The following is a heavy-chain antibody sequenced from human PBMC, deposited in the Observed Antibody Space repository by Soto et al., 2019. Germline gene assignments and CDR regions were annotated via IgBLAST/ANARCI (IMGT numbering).Heavy chain of an antibody. J-gene: IGHJ4*02. CDR1: GFTFSSYS. V-gene: IGHV3-48*01. D-gene: IGHD3-22*01. CDR2: ITTTGSTI. Sequence: PGGSLRLSCAASGFTFSSYSMNWVRQAPGKGLEWISYITTTGSTIYYADSVKGRFTISRDNSKNTLYLQMNSLRAEDTAVYYCAHRNYYESRGYYYYFDYWGQGTLVTVSS. CDR3: AHRNYYESRGYYYYFDY.